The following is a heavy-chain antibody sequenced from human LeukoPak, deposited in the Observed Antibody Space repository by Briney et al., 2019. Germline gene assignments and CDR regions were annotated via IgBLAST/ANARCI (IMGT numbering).Heavy chain of an antibody. D-gene: IGHD3-3*01. CDR3: ARDRFGDLNYFDY. CDR2: TYTSGST. V-gene: IGHV4-4*07. J-gene: IGHJ4*02. Sequence: PSETLSLTCTVSGGSISSYFWSWIRQPAGKGLEWIGRTYTSGSTNYNPSLKSRVTISADKSTNQFSLKLSSVTAADTAVYYCARDRFGDLNYFDYWGQGTLVTVSS. CDR1: GGSISSYF.